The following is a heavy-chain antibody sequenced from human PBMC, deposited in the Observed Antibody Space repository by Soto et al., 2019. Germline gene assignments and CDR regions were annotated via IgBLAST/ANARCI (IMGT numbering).Heavy chain of an antibody. CDR3: AITLAARLHYYFFDY. J-gene: IGHJ4*02. CDR1: GGTFNTYG. D-gene: IGHD6-6*01. CDR2: IVPFFGLS. Sequence: QVQLVQSGAEVIKPGSSVKVSCMASGGTFNTYGISWVRQAPGQGLEWMGGIVPFFGLSNNAQKFQGRVTISADESTNTAYMELSSLRSDDTAVYYCAITLAARLHYYFFDYWGQGTLVTVSS. V-gene: IGHV1-69*01.